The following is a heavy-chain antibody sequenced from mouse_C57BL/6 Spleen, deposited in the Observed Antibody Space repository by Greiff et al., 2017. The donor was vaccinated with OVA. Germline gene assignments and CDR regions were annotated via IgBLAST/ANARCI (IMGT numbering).Heavy chain of an antibody. D-gene: IGHD2-2*01. CDR3: VRIFGYDDGFAY. CDR1: GFSFNTYA. CDR2: IRSKSNNYAT. Sequence: GGGLVQPKGSLKLSCAASGFSFNTYAMNWVRQAPGKGLEWVARIRSKSNNYATYYADSVKDRFTISRDDSESMLYLQMNNLKTEDTAMYYCVRIFGYDDGFAYWGQGTLVTVSA. V-gene: IGHV10-1*01. J-gene: IGHJ3*01.